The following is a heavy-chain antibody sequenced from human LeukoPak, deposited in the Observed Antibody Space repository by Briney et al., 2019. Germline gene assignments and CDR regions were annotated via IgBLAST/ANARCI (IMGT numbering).Heavy chain of an antibody. D-gene: IGHD2-2*01. CDR3: AKNGAWEGHQLLEYYFDY. CDR2: IRYDGSNK. V-gene: IGHV3-30*02. J-gene: IGHJ4*02. CDR1: GFNFSSYG. Sequence: GGSLRLSCAASGFNFSSYGMYWVRQAPGKGLEWVSFIRYDGSNKYYADSVKGRFTISRDNSKNTLYLQMNSLRTEDTAVYYCAKNGAWEGHQLLEYYFDYWGQGTLVTVSS.